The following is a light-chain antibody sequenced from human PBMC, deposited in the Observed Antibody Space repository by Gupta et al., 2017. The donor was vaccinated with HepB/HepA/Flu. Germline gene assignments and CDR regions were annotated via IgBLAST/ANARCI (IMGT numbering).Light chain of an antibody. CDR2: GIS. CDR3: QSYDSRLSGYV. V-gene: IGLV1-40*01. Sequence: QSVLTQPPSVSGAPGPRVTISCTGSSSNIGAGYDVHWYRQLPGTAPKLLIFGISDRPSGVPDRFSGSKSGTSASLAITGLQAEDEADYYCQSYDSRLSGYVFGAGTKVTVL. CDR1: SSNIGAGYD. J-gene: IGLJ1*01.